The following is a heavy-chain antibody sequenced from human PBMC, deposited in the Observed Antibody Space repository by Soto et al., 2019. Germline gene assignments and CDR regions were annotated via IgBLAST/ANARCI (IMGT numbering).Heavy chain of an antibody. CDR3: ARESTALDY. V-gene: IGHV3-30-3*01. CDR2: ISYDGSNK. Sequence: QVQLVESGGGVVQPGRSLRLSCAASGFTFSSYAMHWVRQAPGKGLEWVAVISYDGSNKYYADSVKGRFTISGDNSKNTLYLQMNSLRAEDTAVYYCARESTALDYWGQGTLVTVSS. CDR1: GFTFSSYA. J-gene: IGHJ4*02. D-gene: IGHD4-17*01.